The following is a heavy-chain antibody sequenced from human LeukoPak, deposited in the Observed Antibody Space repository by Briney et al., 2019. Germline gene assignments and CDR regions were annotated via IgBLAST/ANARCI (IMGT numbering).Heavy chain of an antibody. CDR2: ISGSGGST. J-gene: IGHJ4*02. CDR3: AKDLRYYYGSGLDY. D-gene: IGHD3-10*01. Sequence: PGGTLRLSCAASGFTFSSYGMSWVRQAPGKGLEWVSAISGSGGSTYYADSVKGRFTISRDNPKNTLYLQMNSLRAEDTAVYYCAKDLRYYYGSGLDYWGQGTLVTVSS. CDR1: GFTFSSYG. V-gene: IGHV3-23*01.